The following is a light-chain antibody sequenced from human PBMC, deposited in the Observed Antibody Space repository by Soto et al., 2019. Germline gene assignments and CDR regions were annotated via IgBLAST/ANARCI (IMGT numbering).Light chain of an antibody. CDR3: QHYNSYSEA. CDR1: QSISSW. J-gene: IGKJ1*01. CDR2: DAS. Sequence: DIHITQSPSTLSASVGDRVTITCRASQSISSWLAWYQQKPGKAPKLLIYDASSLESGVPSRFSGSGSGTEFTLTISSLQPDDFATYYCQHYNSYSEAFGQGTKVDIK. V-gene: IGKV1-5*01.